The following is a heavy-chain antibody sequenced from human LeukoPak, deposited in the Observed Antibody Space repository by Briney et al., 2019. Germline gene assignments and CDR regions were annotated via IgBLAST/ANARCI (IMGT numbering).Heavy chain of an antibody. J-gene: IGHJ1*01. V-gene: IGHV3-7*01. CDR2: IREDGSRE. CDR1: GFTFSTYW. Sequence: GGSLRLSCAASGFTFSTYWMTWVRQAPGKGLEWVANIREDGSREYYVDSVKGRFTISRDNAKNSLYLQMDSLTAEDTAVYYCARDSPGYGAYVSWGQGTLVSVSS. D-gene: IGHD5-12*01. CDR3: ARDSPGYGAYVS.